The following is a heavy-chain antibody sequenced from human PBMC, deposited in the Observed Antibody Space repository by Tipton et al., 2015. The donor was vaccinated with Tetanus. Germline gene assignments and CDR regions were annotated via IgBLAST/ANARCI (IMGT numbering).Heavy chain of an antibody. Sequence: QSGAEVKKPGASVKLSCKTSGYTFTQYYLHWVRQAPGQGLEWMGMIYPSDGSTSYADKLQGRVTMTRDTPTSTVYMEMSSLRSEDTAVYYCARAPNRIARAYDYWGQGTQITVSS. V-gene: IGHV1-46*04. CDR1: GYTFTQYY. CDR3: ARAPNRIARAYDY. CDR2: IYPSDGST. D-gene: IGHD1-14*01. J-gene: IGHJ4*02.